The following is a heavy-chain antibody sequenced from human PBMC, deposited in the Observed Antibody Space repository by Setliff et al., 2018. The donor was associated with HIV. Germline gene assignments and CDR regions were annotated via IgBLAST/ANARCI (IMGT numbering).Heavy chain of an antibody. V-gene: IGHV3-49*04. J-gene: IGHJ4*02. CDR2: IRTKAYRGTT. D-gene: IGHD3-3*01. CDR1: GFTFSNAW. Sequence: GGSLRLSCAASGFTFSNAWMNWVRQVPGKGLEWVSYIRTKAYRGTTEYAASVEGRFTISRDDSKGIAYLQMNSLTTEDTAVYFCTRDRRGSNSWSGYNGGFDYWGQGTLVTVSS. CDR3: TRDRRGSNSWSGYNGGFDY.